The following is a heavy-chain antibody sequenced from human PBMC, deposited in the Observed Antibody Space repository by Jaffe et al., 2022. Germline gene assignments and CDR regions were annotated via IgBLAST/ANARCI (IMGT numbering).Heavy chain of an antibody. V-gene: IGHV3-23*01. CDR2: ISGSGGST. Sequence: EVQLLESGGGLVQPGGSLRLSCAASGFTFSSYVMSWVRQAPGKGLEWVSAISGSGGSTFYADSVKGRFTISRDNSKNTLYLQMNSLRAEDTAVHYCVKGLGTRRDSSSSGYYMDVWGKGTTVTVSS. CDR1: GFTFSSYV. D-gene: IGHD6-6*01. CDR3: VKGLGTRRDSSSSGYYMDV. J-gene: IGHJ6*03.